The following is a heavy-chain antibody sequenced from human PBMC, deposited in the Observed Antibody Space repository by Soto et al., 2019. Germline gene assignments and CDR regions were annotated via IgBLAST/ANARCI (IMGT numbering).Heavy chain of an antibody. CDR3: ARDFSGSYYTVHYYGMDV. D-gene: IGHD1-26*01. V-gene: IGHV1-69*06. Sequence: SVKVSCKASGGTFSSYAISWVRQAPGQGLEWMGGIIPIFGTANYAQKFQGRITITADKSTSTAYMELSSLRSEDTAVYYCARDFSGSYYTVHYYGMDVWGQGTTVTVSS. CDR1: GGTFSSYA. J-gene: IGHJ6*02. CDR2: IIPIFGTA.